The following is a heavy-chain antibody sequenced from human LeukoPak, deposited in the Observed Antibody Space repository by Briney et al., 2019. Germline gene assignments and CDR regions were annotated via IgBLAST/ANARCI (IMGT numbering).Heavy chain of an antibody. CDR2: INWNGGST. CDR3: ARGVFYYGSGSYSPSYFDY. D-gene: IGHD3-10*01. Sequence: GGSLRLSCVASGFTFSDHSMMWVRQAPGKGLEWVSGINWNGGSTGYADSVKGRFTISRDNAKNSLYLQMNSLRAEDTALYHCARGVFYYGSGSYSPSYFDYWGQGTLVTVSS. V-gene: IGHV3-20*01. J-gene: IGHJ4*02. CDR1: GFTFSDHS.